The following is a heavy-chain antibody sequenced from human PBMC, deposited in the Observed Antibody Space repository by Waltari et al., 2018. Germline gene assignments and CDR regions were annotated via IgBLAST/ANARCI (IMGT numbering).Heavy chain of an antibody. Sequence: EVQLVESGGGVVKPGGSLRLSCASYGFTFSSSSMNWVRQAPGKGLGWFSSISSSSSYIYYADSVKGRFTISRDNAKNSLYLQMNSLRAEDTAVYYCASGGDFWSGSFDYWGQGTLVTVSS. V-gene: IGHV3-21*01. CDR1: GFTFSSSS. D-gene: IGHD3-3*01. CDR3: ASGGDFWSGSFDY. J-gene: IGHJ4*02. CDR2: ISSSSSYI.